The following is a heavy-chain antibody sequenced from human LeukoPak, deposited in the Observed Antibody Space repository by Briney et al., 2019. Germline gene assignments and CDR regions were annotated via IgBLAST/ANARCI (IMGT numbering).Heavy chain of an antibody. CDR2: INHSGST. D-gene: IGHD3-10*01. Sequence: SETLSLTCAVYGGSFSDYYWNRIRQPPGKGLEWIGEINHSGSTSYNPSLKSRVTISVDTSKNQFSLKVSSVTAADTAVYYCAREPYYYYGMDVWGQGTTVTVSS. J-gene: IGHJ6*02. V-gene: IGHV4-34*01. CDR1: GGSFSDYY. CDR3: AREPYYYYGMDV.